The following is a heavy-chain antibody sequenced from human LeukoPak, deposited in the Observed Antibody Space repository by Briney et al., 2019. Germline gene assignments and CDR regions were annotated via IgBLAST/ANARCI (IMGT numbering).Heavy chain of an antibody. CDR2: ISYDGSNK. CDR1: GFTFSSYG. V-gene: IGHV3-30*18. D-gene: IGHD2-15*01. Sequence: GRSLRLSCAASGFTFSSYGMHWVRQAPGKGLEWVTVISYDGSNKYYADSVKGRFTISRDNSKNTLYLQMNSLRPEDTAVYHCAKGSNSKFSSLCTGGSCYSTFDRWGQGTLVTVSS. J-gene: IGHJ4*02. CDR3: AKGSNSKFSSLCTGGSCYSTFDR.